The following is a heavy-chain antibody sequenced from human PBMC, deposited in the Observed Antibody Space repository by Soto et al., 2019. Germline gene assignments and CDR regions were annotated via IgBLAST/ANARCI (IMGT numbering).Heavy chain of an antibody. CDR2: ISWNSGSI. CDR1: GFTFDDYA. V-gene: IGHV3-9*01. Sequence: GGSLRLSCAASGFTFDDYAMHWVRQAPGKGLEWVSGISWNSGSIGYADSVKGRFTISRDNAKNSLYLQMNSLRAEDTALYYCAKDIEYSSSSPIFDYWGQGTLVTVSS. J-gene: IGHJ4*02. D-gene: IGHD6-6*01. CDR3: AKDIEYSSSSPIFDY.